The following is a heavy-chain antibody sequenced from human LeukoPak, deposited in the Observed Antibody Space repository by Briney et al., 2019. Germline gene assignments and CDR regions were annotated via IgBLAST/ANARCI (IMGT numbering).Heavy chain of an antibody. Sequence: GASVKVSCKASGYTFTGYYMHWVRQAPGQGLEWMGWINPNSGGTNYAQKFQGWVTMTRDTSISTAYMELSRLRSDDTAVYYCARDLGSSVTYDAFDIWGQGTMVTVSS. V-gene: IGHV1-2*04. CDR3: ARDLGSSVTYDAFDI. D-gene: IGHD6-6*01. CDR1: GYTFTGYY. CDR2: INPNSGGT. J-gene: IGHJ3*02.